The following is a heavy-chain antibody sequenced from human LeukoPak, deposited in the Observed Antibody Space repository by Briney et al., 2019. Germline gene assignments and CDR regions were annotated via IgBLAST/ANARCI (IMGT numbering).Heavy chain of an antibody. CDR1: GFTVSSNY. Sequence: GGSLRLSWAAAGFTVSSNYMSWVRQSPARGLEWVASISPGGGTTYYADYVKGRFTITRDNSKNSLFVQMNSLRAEDTAVYYCAKGHSSSWYRGYFDYWGQGTLVTVSS. D-gene: IGHD6-13*01. J-gene: IGHJ4*02. CDR3: AKGHSSSWYRGYFDY. V-gene: IGHV3-23*01. CDR2: ISPGGGTT.